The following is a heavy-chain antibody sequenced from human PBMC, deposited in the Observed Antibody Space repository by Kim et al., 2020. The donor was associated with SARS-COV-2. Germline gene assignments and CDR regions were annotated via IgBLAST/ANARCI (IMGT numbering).Heavy chain of an antibody. J-gene: IGHJ3*02. V-gene: IGHV4-30-4*01. CDR2: IYFNGNT. CDR3: ARDIDI. CDR1: GASISTDHFY. Sequence: SETLSLTCTVSGASISTDHFYWTWIRQHPAKGLEWLGSIYFNGNTFYNTSLKTRLSISVDTSKNQFSLNLLSVTAADTAVYFCARDIDI.